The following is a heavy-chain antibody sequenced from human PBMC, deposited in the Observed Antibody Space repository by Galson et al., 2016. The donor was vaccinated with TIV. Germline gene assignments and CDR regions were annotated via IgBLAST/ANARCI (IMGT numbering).Heavy chain of an antibody. CDR2: IIPIFGTT. D-gene: IGHD3-9*01. V-gene: IGHV1-69*13. CDR1: GGTFSSYA. Sequence: SVKVSCKASGGTFSSYAISWVRQAPGQGLEWTGGIIPIFGTTNYIQKFQGRVTITPDASTSITYMELTSLGSEDTAVYYCARVGDTLTASHLYFQYWGQGTLVPVSS. CDR3: ARVGDTLTASHLYFQY. J-gene: IGHJ1*01.